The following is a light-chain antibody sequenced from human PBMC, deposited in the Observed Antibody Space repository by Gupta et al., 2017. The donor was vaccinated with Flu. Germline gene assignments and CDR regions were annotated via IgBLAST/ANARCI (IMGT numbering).Light chain of an antibody. Sequence: EIVLTQSPGTLSLSPGETATLSCRASQTVNNRFLAWYQQKPGQAPRLLIYGASSRATGIPDRFSGSGFGTDFTLTISRLEPEDFAVYYCQQAGISPPGNFGQGTKLEIK. CDR2: GAS. CDR1: QTVNNRF. J-gene: IGKJ2*02. CDR3: QQAGISPPGN. V-gene: IGKV3-20*01.